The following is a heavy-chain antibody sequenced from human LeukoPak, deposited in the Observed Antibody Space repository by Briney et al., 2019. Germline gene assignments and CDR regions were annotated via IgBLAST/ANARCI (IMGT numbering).Heavy chain of an antibody. D-gene: IGHD3-10*01. CDR1: GYTFTSYD. CDR3: ARERYGSGSKYFDY. V-gene: IGHV1-2*02. J-gene: IGHJ4*02. Sequence: ASVKVSCKASGYTFTSYDINWVRQATGQGLEWMGWMNPNSGGTNYAQKFRGRVTMTRDTSISTAYMELSRLRSDDTAVYYCARERYGSGSKYFDYWGQGTLVTVSS. CDR2: MNPNSGGT.